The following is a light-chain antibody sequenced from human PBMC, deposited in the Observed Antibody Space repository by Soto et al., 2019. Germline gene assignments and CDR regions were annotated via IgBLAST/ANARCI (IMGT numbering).Light chain of an antibody. CDR3: IQNRVHPRT. CDR2: DAS. Sequence: DIQMTQSPSTLSASIGDRVTITCRASESISEWLAWYQQKPGKAPKVLISDASSLQNGVPSRFSGSGSGTEFTPTIPSWQPDVFNIYNCIQNRVHPRTSGKGT. V-gene: IGKV1-5*01. CDR1: ESISEW. J-gene: IGKJ1*01.